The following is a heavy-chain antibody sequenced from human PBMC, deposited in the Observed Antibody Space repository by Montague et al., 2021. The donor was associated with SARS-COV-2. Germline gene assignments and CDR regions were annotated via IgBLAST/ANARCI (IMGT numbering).Heavy chain of an antibody. CDR3: ARDRHWTNTYYDILTGYQYYYYGMDV. V-gene: IGHV3-66*01. CDR2: IYSGGST. CDR1: GFTVSSNY. Sequence: SLRLSCAASGFTVSSNYMSWVRQAPGKGLEWLSVIYSGGSTYYADSVKGRFTISRDNSKNTLYLQMNSLRAEDTAVYYCARDRHWTNTYYDILTGYQYYYYGMDVWGQGTTVTVSS. D-gene: IGHD3-9*01. J-gene: IGHJ6*02.